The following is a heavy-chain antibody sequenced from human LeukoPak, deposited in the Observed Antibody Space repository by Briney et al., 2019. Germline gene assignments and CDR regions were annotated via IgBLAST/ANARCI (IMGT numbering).Heavy chain of an antibody. CDR1: GGSISTYY. D-gene: IGHD4-11*01. CDR2: IYYSGIT. Sequence: SETLSLTCTVSGGSISTYYWTWIRQPPGRGLEWIGYIYYSGITNYNPSLKSRVTMSVDTSRNQFSLRLNSVTAADAAVYYCARRLAVTGRYYFDYWGQGSLVTVSS. CDR3: ARRLAVTGRYYFDY. V-gene: IGHV4-59*01. J-gene: IGHJ4*02.